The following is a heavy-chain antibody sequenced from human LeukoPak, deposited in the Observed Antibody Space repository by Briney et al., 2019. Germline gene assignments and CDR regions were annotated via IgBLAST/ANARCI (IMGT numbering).Heavy chain of an antibody. D-gene: IGHD2-2*02. CDR3: AKELGYCSSTSCYSDY. Sequence: GGSLRLSRAASGFTFSSYAMSWVRQAPGKGLEWVSAISGSGGSTYYADSVKGRFTISRDNSKNTLYLQMNSLRAEDTAVYYCAKELGYCSSTSCYSDYWGQGTLVTVSS. V-gene: IGHV3-23*01. CDR2: ISGSGGST. CDR1: GFTFSSYA. J-gene: IGHJ4*02.